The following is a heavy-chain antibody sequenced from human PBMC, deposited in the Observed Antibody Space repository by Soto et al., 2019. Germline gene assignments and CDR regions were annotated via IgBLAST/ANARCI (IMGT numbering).Heavy chain of an antibody. Sequence: QVQLVQSGAEEKKPGASVKVSCKASGYTFTSYAMHWVRQAPGQRIEWMGWINAGNGNTKYSQKFQGRVTITRDTSASTAYMELSGLRSEDTAVYYCARGSGWYPPFDYWGQGTLVTVSS. CDR1: GYTFTSYA. CDR3: ARGSGWYPPFDY. D-gene: IGHD6-19*01. V-gene: IGHV1-3*05. CDR2: INAGNGNT. J-gene: IGHJ4*02.